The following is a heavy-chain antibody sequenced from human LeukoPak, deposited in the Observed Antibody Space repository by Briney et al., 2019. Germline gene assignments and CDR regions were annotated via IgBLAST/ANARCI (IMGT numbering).Heavy chain of an antibody. Sequence: ASVTVSCKASGYTFTSYGISWVRQAPGQGLEWMGWISAYNGNTNYAQKLQGRVTMTTDTSTSTAYMELRSLRSDDAAVYYCARRRNSYYYYGMDVWGQGTTVTVSS. CDR1: GYTFTSYG. CDR3: ARRRNSYYYYGMDV. J-gene: IGHJ6*02. V-gene: IGHV1-18*01. D-gene: IGHD4-4*01. CDR2: ISAYNGNT.